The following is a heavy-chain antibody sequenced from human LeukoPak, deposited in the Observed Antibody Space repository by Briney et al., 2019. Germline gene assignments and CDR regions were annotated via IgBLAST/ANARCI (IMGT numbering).Heavy chain of an antibody. CDR3: TREVRSAWASFDP. J-gene: IGHJ5*02. CDR1: GYSISSGYY. CDR2: IHYSARI. V-gene: IGHV4-38-2*02. Sequence: SETLSLTCTVSGYSISSGYYWGWIRQPPGKGLEWIGSIHYSARIYYNPSLKSRLTISPDTSKNQFSLKLTSVTAADTAVYYCTREVRSAWASFDPWGQGTLVTVSS. D-gene: IGHD1-26*01.